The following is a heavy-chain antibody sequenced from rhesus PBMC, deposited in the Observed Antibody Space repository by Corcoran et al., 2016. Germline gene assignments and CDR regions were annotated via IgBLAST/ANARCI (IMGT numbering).Heavy chain of an antibody. Sequence: QVQLQESGPGLVKPSETLPLTCTVSGASISSYWWTWIRTSPGKELEWIGEVNGKSGISNSNPSLKSRVTVSRDTSKNQFSLRLSSVTAADTAMYYCATDAGNNRLDVCGPGVLVTVSS. CDR3: ATDAGNNRLDV. V-gene: IGHV4-80*01. CDR1: GASISSYW. D-gene: IGHD1-1*01. CDR2: VNGKSGIS. J-gene: IGHJ5-1*01.